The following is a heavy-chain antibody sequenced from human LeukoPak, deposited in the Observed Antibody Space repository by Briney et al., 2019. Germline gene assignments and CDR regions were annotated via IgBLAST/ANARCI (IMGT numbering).Heavy chain of an antibody. CDR2: ISGSGGST. Sequence: PGGSLRLSCAASGFIFSSYAMSWVRQAPGKGLEWVSAISGSGGSTYYADSVKGRFTISRDNSKNTLYLQKNSLRAEDTAVYYCAKGLTMIVVNWFDPWGQGTLVTVSS. V-gene: IGHV3-23*01. D-gene: IGHD3-22*01. CDR3: AKGLTMIVVNWFDP. J-gene: IGHJ5*02. CDR1: GFIFSSYA.